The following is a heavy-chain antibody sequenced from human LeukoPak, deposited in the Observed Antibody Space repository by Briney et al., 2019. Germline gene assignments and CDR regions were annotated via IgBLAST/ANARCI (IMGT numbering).Heavy chain of an antibody. J-gene: IGHJ6*04. D-gene: IGHD5-12*01. Sequence: PGGSLRLSCAASGFTFSNLSMNWVRQAPGKGLVWVSRVNSDGTGTTYADSVEGRFTISRDNAKNTVYLQMHSLRAEDTAIYYCIRTLIVATSPYIRVWGRGTTVTVSS. V-gene: IGHV3-74*01. CDR1: GFTFSNLS. CDR3: IRTLIVATSPYIRV. CDR2: VNSDGTGT.